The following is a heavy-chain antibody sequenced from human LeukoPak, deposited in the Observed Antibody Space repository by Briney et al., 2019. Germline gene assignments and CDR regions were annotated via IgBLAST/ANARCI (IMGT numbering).Heavy chain of an antibody. J-gene: IGHJ5*02. D-gene: IGHD2-15*01. CDR2: IYHSGST. CDR3: ARGYCSGGSCYDSYWFDP. CDR1: GGSISSGGYS. Sequence: SETLSPTCAVSGGSISSGGYSWSWIRQPPGKGLEWIGYIYHSGSTYYNPSLKSRVTISVDRSKNQFSLKLSSVTAADTAVYYCARGYCSGGSCYDSYWFDPWGQGTLVTVSS. V-gene: IGHV4-30-2*01.